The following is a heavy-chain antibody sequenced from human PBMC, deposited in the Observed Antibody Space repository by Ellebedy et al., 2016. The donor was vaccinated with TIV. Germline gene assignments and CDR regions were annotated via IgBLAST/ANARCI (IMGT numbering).Heavy chain of an antibody. V-gene: IGHV1-18*01. CDR3: ARKGTVTTGECFDY. CDR1: GYTFTSYG. J-gene: IGHJ4*02. D-gene: IGHD4-17*01. Sequence: ASVKVSCKASGYTFTSYGISWVRHAPGQGLEWMGWISAYNGNTNYAQKLQGRVTMTTETSTSTAYMELRSLRSDDTAVYYCARKGTVTTGECFDYWGQGTLVTVSS. CDR2: ISAYNGNT.